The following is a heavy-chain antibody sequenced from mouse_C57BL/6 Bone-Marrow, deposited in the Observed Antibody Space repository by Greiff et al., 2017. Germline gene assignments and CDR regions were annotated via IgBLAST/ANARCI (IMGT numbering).Heavy chain of an antibody. V-gene: IGHV1-7*01. CDR3: AIYYYGSPDY. CDR2: INPSSGYT. D-gene: IGHD1-1*01. J-gene: IGHJ2*01. CDR1: GYTFTSYW. Sequence: VQVVESGAELAKPGASVKLSCKASGYTFTSYWMHWVKQRPGQGLEWIGYINPSSGYTKYNQKFKDKATLTADKSSSTAYMQLSSLTYEDSAVYYCAIYYYGSPDYWGQGTTLTVSS.